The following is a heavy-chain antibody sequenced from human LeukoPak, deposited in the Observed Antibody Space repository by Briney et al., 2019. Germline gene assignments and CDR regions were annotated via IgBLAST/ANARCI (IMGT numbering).Heavy chain of an antibody. CDR3: ARRPYSISWYYFDY. Sequence: RPGGSLRLSCAASGFTFSSYWMNWVRQAPGKGLEWVSSISSSSSYIYYADSVKGRFTISRDNAKNSLYLQMNSLRDEDTAVYYCARRPYSISWYYFDYWGQGTLVTVSS. CDR1: GFTFSSYW. J-gene: IGHJ4*02. D-gene: IGHD6-13*01. CDR2: ISSSSSYI. V-gene: IGHV3-21*01.